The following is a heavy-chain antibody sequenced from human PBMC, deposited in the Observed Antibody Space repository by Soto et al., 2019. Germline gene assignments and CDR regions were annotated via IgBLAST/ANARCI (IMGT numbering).Heavy chain of an antibody. V-gene: IGHV4-31*03. J-gene: IGHJ6*03. CDR3: ARESRDFYYNYLDV. CDR1: GGSISSGGYY. Sequence: QVQLQESGPGLVKPSQTLSLTCTVSGGSISSGGYYWSWIRQHPGKGLEWIGYIYYTGSTYYNPSLKSRVTLSVDTSTNQFSLQLSSVTAADSAVYYCARESRDFYYNYLDVWGKGTTVTVSS. CDR2: IYYTGST.